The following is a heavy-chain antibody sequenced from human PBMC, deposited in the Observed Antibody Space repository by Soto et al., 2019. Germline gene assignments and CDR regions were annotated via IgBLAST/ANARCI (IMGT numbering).Heavy chain of an antibody. J-gene: IGHJ3*02. CDR1: GGSISSYY. D-gene: IGHD3-3*01. CDR2: IYYSGST. CDR3: ARHGTVIGSEWLLYDAFDI. V-gene: IGHV4-59*08. Sequence: KASETLSLTCTVSGGSISSYYWSWIRQPPGKGLEWIGYIYYSGSTNYNPSLKSRVTISVDTSKNQFSLKLSSVTAADTAVYYCARHGTVIGSEWLLYDAFDIWGQGTMVTVSS.